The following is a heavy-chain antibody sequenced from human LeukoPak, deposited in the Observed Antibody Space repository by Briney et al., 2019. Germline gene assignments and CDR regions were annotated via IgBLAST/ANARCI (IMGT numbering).Heavy chain of an antibody. CDR2: IYPGDSDT. J-gene: IGHJ5*02. Sequence: GESLKISCKGSGYSFTSYWIGWVRQMPGKGLEWMGIIYPGDSDTRYSPSFQGQVTISADKSISTAYLQWSSLKAPDTAMYYCARRQPVAGTTWFAPGGQGTLVPVPS. CDR3: ARRQPVAGTTWFAP. V-gene: IGHV5-51*01. CDR1: GYSFTSYW. D-gene: IGHD6-19*01.